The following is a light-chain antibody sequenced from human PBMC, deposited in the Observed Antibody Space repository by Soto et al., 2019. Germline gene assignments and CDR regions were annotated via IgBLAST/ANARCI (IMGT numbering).Light chain of an antibody. CDR1: QSVSSSS. Sequence: EIVLTQSPGTLSLSPGERATLSCRASQSVSSSSLAWYQQKRGQAPRLLIYGASSRATGIPDRFSGSGSGTDFTLTISRLEPEEFAVYFCQHYGLLPWTFVQGTKVVI. V-gene: IGKV3-20*01. CDR3: QHYGLLPWT. J-gene: IGKJ1*01. CDR2: GAS.